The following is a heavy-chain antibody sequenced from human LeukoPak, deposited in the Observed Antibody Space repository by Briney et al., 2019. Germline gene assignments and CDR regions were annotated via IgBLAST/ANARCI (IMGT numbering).Heavy chain of an antibody. J-gene: IGHJ4*02. V-gene: IGHV3-30-3*01. CDR3: ARVARLSDYYDSSGYSGGGYFDY. CDR1: GFTFSNYA. CDR2: ISSGGSNE. Sequence: PGGSLRLSCAASGFTFSNYAMQWVRQAPGKGLEWVTVISSGGSNEYYADSVKGRFTISRDNSKNTLYLQMNSLRAEDTAVYYCARVARLSDYYDSSGYSGGGYFDYWGQGTLVTVSS. D-gene: IGHD3-22*01.